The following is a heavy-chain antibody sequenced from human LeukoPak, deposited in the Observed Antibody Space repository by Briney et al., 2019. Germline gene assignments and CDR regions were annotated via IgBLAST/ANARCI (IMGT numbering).Heavy chain of an antibody. V-gene: IGHV5-51*01. J-gene: IGHJ4*02. CDR2: IYPGDSDT. CDR1: GYSFTNYW. D-gene: IGHD3-22*01. CDR3: ARTGGGGDYYDSSGYYVY. Sequence: GESLKISCKGSGYSFTNYWIGWVRQMPGKGLEWMGIIYPGDSDTRYSPSFQGQVTISADKSISTAYLQWSSLKASDTAMYYCARTGGGGDYYDSSGYYVYWGQGTLVTVSS.